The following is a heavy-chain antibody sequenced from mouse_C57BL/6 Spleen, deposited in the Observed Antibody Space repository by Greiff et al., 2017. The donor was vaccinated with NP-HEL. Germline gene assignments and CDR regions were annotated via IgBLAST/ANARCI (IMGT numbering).Heavy chain of an antibody. V-gene: IGHV1-82*01. CDR3: ARDSSGSWFAY. Sequence: VQLQQSGPELVKPGASVKISCKASGYAFSSSWMNWVKQRPGKGLEWIGRIYPGDGDTNYNGKFKGKATLTADKSSSTAYMQLSCLTSEDSAVYFCARDSSGSWFAYWGQGTLVTVSA. D-gene: IGHD3-2*02. CDR1: GYAFSSSW. J-gene: IGHJ3*01. CDR2: IYPGDGDT.